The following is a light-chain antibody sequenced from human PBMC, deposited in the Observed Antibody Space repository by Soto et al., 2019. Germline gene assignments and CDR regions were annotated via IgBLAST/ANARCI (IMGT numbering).Light chain of an antibody. J-gene: IGKJ1*01. CDR1: QSISSY. V-gene: IGKV1-39*01. CDR3: QQSYSTPRT. CDR2: AAS. Sequence: DIQMTQSPSSLSASVGDRVTITCRASQSISSYLNWYQQKPVKAPKVLIHAASRLQSGAPSRFSGSGSGTDFTLTITTLQPEDFATYYCQQSYSTPRTFGQGTKVEIK.